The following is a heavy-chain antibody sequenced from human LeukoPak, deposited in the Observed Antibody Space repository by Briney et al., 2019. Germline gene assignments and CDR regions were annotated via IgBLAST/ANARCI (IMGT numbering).Heavy chain of an antibody. CDR1: GFTFSNYW. CDR3: ARAGRRDGYNGDDY. D-gene: IGHD5-24*01. Sequence: GGSLRLSCAASGFTFSNYWVHWVRQAPGKGLVWVSRINRDGSTTKYADSVKGRFTISRDNSKNTLYLQMNSLRAEDTAVYYCARAGRRDGYNGDDYWGQGTLVTVSS. J-gene: IGHJ4*02. CDR2: INRDGSTT. V-gene: IGHV3-74*03.